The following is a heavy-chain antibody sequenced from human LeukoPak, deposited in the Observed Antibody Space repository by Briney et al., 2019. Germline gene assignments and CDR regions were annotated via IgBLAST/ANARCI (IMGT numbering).Heavy chain of an antibody. CDR1: GDSVSSNSAA. CDR3: AREAHSSSWYTTSYFDY. CDR2: TYYRSKWYN. Sequence: SQTLSPTCAISGDSVSSNSAAWNWIRQSPSRGLEWLGRTYYRSKWYNDYAVSVKSRITINPDTSKNQFSLQLNSVTPEDTAVYYCAREAHSSSWYTTSYFDYWGQGTLVTVSS. D-gene: IGHD6-13*01. J-gene: IGHJ4*02. V-gene: IGHV6-1*01.